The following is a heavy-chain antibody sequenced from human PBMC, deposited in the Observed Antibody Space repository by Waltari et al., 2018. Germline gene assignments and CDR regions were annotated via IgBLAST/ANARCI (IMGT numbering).Heavy chain of an antibody. CDR2: INPDGSEK. CDR3: ARDLNWETY. V-gene: IGHV3-7*01. D-gene: IGHD7-27*01. CDR1: GFTFSTYW. J-gene: IGHJ4*02. Sequence: EVQLVESGGGLVQPGGSLRLSCAASGFTFSTYWMTWVRQTPGKGLGGVGNINPDGSEKYYVDSVKGRFTISRDNAKNSLYLQMNSLRAEDTSVYYCARDLNWETYWGRGALVTVSS.